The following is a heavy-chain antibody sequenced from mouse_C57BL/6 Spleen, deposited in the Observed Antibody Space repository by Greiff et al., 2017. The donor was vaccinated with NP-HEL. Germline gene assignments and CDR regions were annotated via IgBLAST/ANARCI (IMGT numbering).Heavy chain of an antibody. CDR1: GYAFSSSW. V-gene: IGHV1-82*01. CDR2: IYPGDGDT. Sequence: QVQLQQSGPELVKPGASVKISCKASGYAFSSSWMNWVKLRPGKGLEWIGRIYPGDGDTNYNGKFKGKATLTADKSSSTAYMQLSSLTSEDSAVYFCARSGDYDGLDYWGQGTTLTVSS. CDR3: ARSGDYDGLDY. J-gene: IGHJ2*01. D-gene: IGHD2-4*01.